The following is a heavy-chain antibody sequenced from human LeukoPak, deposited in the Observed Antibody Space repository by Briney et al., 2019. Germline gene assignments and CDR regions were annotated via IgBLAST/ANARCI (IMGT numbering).Heavy chain of an antibody. J-gene: IGHJ4*02. V-gene: IGHV3-7*04. CDR3: ARGGYTYDYPCFDY. CDR2: TKQDGSEE. Sequence: GGSLRLSCAASGFTFSSYWMAWVRQAPGKGLEWVAKTKQDGSEEYYVDSVKGLFTISRDNAKNSLYLQMDSLRAEDTAVYYCARGGYTYDYPCFDYWGQGTLVTVSS. D-gene: IGHD5-18*01. CDR1: GFTFSSYW.